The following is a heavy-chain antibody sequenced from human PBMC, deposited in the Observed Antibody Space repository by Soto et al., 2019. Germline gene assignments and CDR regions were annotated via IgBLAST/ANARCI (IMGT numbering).Heavy chain of an antibody. CDR1: GGSISVYY. CDR3: ARGVFCSSTTCYWGMDV. Sequence: SETLSLTCTISGGSISVYYWSWIRQSPRQGLEWIGYVYDNGRPYYSPSLKSRVTISADTSKNQISLKLTSATAADTAVYYCARGVFCSSTTCYWGMDVWGQGTTVTVSS. J-gene: IGHJ6*02. D-gene: IGHD2-2*01. V-gene: IGHV4-59*01. CDR2: VYDNGRP.